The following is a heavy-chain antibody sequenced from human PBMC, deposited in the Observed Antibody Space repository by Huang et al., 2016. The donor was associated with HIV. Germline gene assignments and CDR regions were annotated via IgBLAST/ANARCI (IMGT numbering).Heavy chain of an antibody. J-gene: IGHJ4*02. D-gene: IGHD3-10*02. V-gene: IGHV1-3*04. CDR1: GYTFTNFA. CDR3: ARDPHVFVAGPFYDY. Sequence: QVQLVQSGAEVKKPGASVKVSCKASGYTFTNFAMHWVRQAPGQRLEWMAWINTDNANTKYSQNFQDRLTVTRDTSASTAYMELSSLRSEDTAVYYCARDPHVFVAGPFYDYWGQGTLVTVSS. CDR2: INTDNANT.